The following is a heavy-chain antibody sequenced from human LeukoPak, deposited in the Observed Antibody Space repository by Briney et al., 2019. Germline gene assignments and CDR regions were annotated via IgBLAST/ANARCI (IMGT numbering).Heavy chain of an antibody. CDR3: AKGTTVVTPFFDY. CDR2: ISWNSGSI. J-gene: IGHJ4*02. Sequence: GRSLRLSCAASGFTFDDYAMHWVRQAPGKGLEWVSGISWNSGSIGYADSVKGRFTISRDNAKNSLYLQMNSLRAEDTALYYCAKGTTVVTPFFDYWGQGTLVTVSS. V-gene: IGHV3-9*01. CDR1: GFTFDDYA. D-gene: IGHD4-23*01.